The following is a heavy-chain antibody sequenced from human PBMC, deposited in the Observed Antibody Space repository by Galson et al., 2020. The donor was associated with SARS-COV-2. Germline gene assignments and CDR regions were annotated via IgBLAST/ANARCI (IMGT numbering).Heavy chain of an antibody. J-gene: IGHJ4*02. CDR1: GFTFSSYG. Sequence: GESLKISCAASGFTFSSYGMHWVRQAPGKGLAWVAVIWYDGSNNYYAASVKGRFTISRDNSKNTLYLQMNSLRAEDTAVYYCAREGVVGATTGLDYWGQGTLVTVSS. CDR2: IWYDGSNN. CDR3: AREGVVGATTGLDY. V-gene: IGHV3-33*01. D-gene: IGHD1-26*01.